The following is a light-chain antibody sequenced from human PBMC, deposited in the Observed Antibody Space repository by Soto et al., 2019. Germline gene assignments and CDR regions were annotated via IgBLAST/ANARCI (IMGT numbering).Light chain of an antibody. J-gene: IGKJ3*01. CDR2: DAS. Sequence: DIQLTQSPSSLSASVGDRVTITCQASQDVNKYLNWYQQKPGKAPKLLIYDASNLERGVPSRFSGSGSGTDFTFTISSLQPEDFATYYCQQYDALPPAFGPGTKVDV. V-gene: IGKV1-33*01. CDR1: QDVNKY. CDR3: QQYDALPPA.